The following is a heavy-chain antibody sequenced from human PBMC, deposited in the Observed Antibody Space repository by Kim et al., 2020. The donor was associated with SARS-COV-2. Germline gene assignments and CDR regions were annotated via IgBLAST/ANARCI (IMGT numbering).Heavy chain of an antibody. CDR1: GFTFSSYA. J-gene: IGHJ6*02. D-gene: IGHD3-16*01. V-gene: IGHV3-30*04. CDR2: ISYDGSNK. Sequence: GGSLRLSCAASGFTFSSYAMHWVRQAPGKGLEWVAVISYDGSNKYYVDSVKGRFTISRDNSKNTLYLQMNSLRAEDTAVYYCARDILITRHLTRRPYYYGIDVWGQGTTVTVSS. CDR3: ARDILITRHLTRRPYYYGIDV.